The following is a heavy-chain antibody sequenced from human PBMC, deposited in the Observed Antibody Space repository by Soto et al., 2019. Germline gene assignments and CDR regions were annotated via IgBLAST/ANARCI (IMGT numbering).Heavy chain of an antibody. Sequence: EVQLVQSGAEVKKPGESLRISCRGSGYSFTNYWIVWVRQMPGKGLECMGLIYPGDSDSRYSPSFQGRVSISADKSMTTAYLQWSSLKASDSAIYYCARVSSGLVTAFDIWGQGTTVTVSS. D-gene: IGHD6-19*01. CDR1: GYSFTNYW. CDR2: IYPGDSDS. CDR3: ARVSSGLVTAFDI. V-gene: IGHV5-51*03. J-gene: IGHJ3*02.